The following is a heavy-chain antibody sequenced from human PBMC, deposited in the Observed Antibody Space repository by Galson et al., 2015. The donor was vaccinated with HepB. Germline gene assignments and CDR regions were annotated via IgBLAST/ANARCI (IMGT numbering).Heavy chain of an antibody. V-gene: IGHV3-7*03. CDR2: IKQDGSEK. CDR3: AREGLGYYGYKGYFDY. CDR1: GFTFSSYW. J-gene: IGHJ4*02. Sequence: SLRLSCAASGFTFSSYWMSWVRQAPGKGLEWAANIKQDGSEKYYVDSVKGRFTISRDNAKNSLYLQMNSLRAEDTAVYYCAREGLGYYGYKGYFDYWGQGTLVTVSS. D-gene: IGHD3-10*01.